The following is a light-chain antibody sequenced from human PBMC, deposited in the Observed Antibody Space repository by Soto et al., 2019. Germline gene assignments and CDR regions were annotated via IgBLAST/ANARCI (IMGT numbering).Light chain of an antibody. CDR2: DVS. CDR3: CPYTESNTFYV. Sequence: QSVLTQPRSVSGSPGESVTIFCTGSSSDVGGYNCVSWYQQHPGRAPKLMIYDVSERPSGVPDRFSGSKSGNTASLTISGLRAEDEADYYCCPYTESNTFYVFGSGTKVTVL. J-gene: IGLJ1*01. V-gene: IGLV2-11*01. CDR1: SSDVGGYNC.